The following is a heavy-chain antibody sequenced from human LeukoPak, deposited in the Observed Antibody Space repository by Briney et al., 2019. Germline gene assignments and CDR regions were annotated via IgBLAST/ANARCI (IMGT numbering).Heavy chain of an antibody. Sequence: SVKVSCKASGGTFSSYAISWVRQAPGQGLEWMGGIIPIFGTANYAQKFQGRVTITTDESTSTAYMELRSLRSDDTAVYYCARVNMGMSGFYYYYYMDVWGKGTTVTVSS. CDR1: GGTFSSYA. D-gene: IGHD3-3*01. V-gene: IGHV1-69*05. CDR2: IIPIFGTA. CDR3: ARVNMGMSGFYYYYYMDV. J-gene: IGHJ6*03.